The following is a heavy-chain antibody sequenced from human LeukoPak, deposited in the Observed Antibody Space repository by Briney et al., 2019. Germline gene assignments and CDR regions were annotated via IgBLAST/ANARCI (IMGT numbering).Heavy chain of an antibody. CDR1: AFTFSSYA. V-gene: IGHV3-23*01. J-gene: IGHJ4*02. Sequence: GGSLRLSCAASAFTFSSYAMHRVRQAPGKGLEWVSAISGSGGRTYYADSVKGRFTISRDNSKNTLYLQMNSLRAEDTAVYYCAKDGRGSSSGSPYYFDYWGQGTLVTVSS. D-gene: IGHD3-22*01. CDR2: ISGSGGRT. CDR3: AKDGRGSSSGSPYYFDY.